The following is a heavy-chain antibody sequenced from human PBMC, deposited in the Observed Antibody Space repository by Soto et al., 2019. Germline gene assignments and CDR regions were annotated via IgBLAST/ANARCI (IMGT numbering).Heavy chain of an antibody. D-gene: IGHD3-22*01. CDR1: GGTFSSYA. Sequence: SVKVSCKASGGTFSSYAISWVRQAPGQGLEWMGGIIPIFGTAKYAPKVPGKGPITGDESTSTAYMELSSLRSEDTAVYYCARTPRLYYYDTSGYYYDYWGQGTLVTVSS. CDR3: ARTPRLYYYDTSGYYYDY. CDR2: IIPIFGTA. V-gene: IGHV1-69*13. J-gene: IGHJ4*02.